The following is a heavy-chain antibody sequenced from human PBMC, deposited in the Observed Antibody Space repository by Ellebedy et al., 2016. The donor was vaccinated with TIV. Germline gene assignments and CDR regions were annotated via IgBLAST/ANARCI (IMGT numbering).Heavy chain of an antibody. CDR1: GGSISSYY. V-gene: IGHV4-59*08. CDR2: IYYSGST. J-gene: IGHJ5*02. CDR3: ARRRYYGSGSYFDP. D-gene: IGHD3-10*01. Sequence: MPSETLSLTCTVSGGSISSYYWSWIRQPPGKGLEWIVYIYYSGSTNYNPSLKSRVTISVDTSKNQFSLWLSSVTAADTAVYYCARRRYYGSGSYFDPWGQGTLVTVSS.